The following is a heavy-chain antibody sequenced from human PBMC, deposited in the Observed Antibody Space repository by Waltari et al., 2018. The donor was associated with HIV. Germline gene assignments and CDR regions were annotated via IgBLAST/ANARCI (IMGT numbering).Heavy chain of an antibody. CDR3: ARDRPPDDYSNYYYHYGMDV. D-gene: IGHD4-4*01. Sequence: EVQLVESGGGLVQPGGSRRLSCAASGFTFSSFWMSWVRQAPGKGLGWVANIKQDGGEKYYVDSVKGRFTISRDNAKKSLYLQMNSLRAEDTAVYYCARDRPPDDYSNYYYHYGMDVWGQGTTVTVSS. V-gene: IGHV3-7*01. J-gene: IGHJ6*02. CDR2: IKQDGGEK. CDR1: GFTFSSFW.